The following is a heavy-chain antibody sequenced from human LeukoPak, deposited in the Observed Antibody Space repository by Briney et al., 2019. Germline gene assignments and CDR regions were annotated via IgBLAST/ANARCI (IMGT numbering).Heavy chain of an antibody. Sequence: PGGSLRLSCVACGFTFNSYWMHWVRQAPGKGLVWVSRINSDGSRTTYADSVKGRFTISRDNAKNTVYLQMNSLRSEDTAVYYCAREYSNLDYWGQGTLVTVSS. CDR3: AREYSNLDY. V-gene: IGHV3-74*01. CDR2: INSDGSRT. J-gene: IGHJ4*02. CDR1: GFTFNSYW. D-gene: IGHD4-11*01.